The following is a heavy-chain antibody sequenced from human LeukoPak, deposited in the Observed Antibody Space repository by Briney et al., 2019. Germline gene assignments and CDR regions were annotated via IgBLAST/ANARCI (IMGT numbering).Heavy chain of an antibody. D-gene: IGHD3-10*01. CDR2: IYYSGST. Sequence: SETLSLACTVSGGSISSYYWSWIRQPPGKGLEWIGYIYYSGSTNYNPSLKSRVTISVDTSKNQFSLKLSSVTAADTAVYYCARGSGVSSDYWGQGTLVTVSS. CDR3: ARGSGVSSDY. J-gene: IGHJ4*02. V-gene: IGHV4-59*01. CDR1: GGSISSYY.